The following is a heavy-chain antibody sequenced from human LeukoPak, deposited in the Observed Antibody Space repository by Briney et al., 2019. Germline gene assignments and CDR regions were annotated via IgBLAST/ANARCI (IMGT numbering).Heavy chain of an antibody. CDR1: GYTFTGYY. V-gene: IGHV1-2*02. CDR2: INPNSGGT. Sequence: ASVKVSCKASGYTFTGYYMHWVRQAPGQVLEWMGWINPNSGGTNYAQKFQGRVTMTRDTSISTAYMELSRLRSDDTAVYYCARDTYSSGWYHSSVWYYFDYWGQGTLVTVSS. CDR3: ARDTYSSGWYHSSVWYYFDY. J-gene: IGHJ4*02. D-gene: IGHD6-19*01.